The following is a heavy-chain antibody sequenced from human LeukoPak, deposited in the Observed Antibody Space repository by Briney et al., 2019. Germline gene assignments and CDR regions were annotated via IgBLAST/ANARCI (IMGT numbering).Heavy chain of an antibody. CDR3: AKGRGYCSGGSCYSGFDY. CDR1: GFTFSGYA. J-gene: IGHJ4*02. D-gene: IGHD2-15*01. V-gene: IGHV3-23*01. Sequence: GGSLRLSCAASGFTFSGYAMSWVRQAPGKGLEWASTITGSGGTTYYADSVKGRFTISRDNSKNTLYLQMNSLRAEDTAVYYCAKGRGYCSGGSCYSGFDYWGQGTLVTVSS. CDR2: ITGSGGTT.